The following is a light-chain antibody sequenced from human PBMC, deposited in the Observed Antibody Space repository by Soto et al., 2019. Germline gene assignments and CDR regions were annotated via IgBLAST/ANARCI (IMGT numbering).Light chain of an antibody. J-gene: IGLJ2*01. CDR3: SSYARTSTHVV. V-gene: IGLV2-14*01. CDR2: DVS. Sequence: QSALTQPASVSGSPGQSITISCTGTSSDVGGYNYVSWYQQHPGKPPKLMIYDVSNRPSVVSARFSGSKSDTTASLTISGLQVEDEADYYCSSYARTSTHVVFGGGTKLTVL. CDR1: SSDVGGYNY.